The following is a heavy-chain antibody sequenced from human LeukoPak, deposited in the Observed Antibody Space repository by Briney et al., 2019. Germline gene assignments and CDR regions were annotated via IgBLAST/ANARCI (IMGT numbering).Heavy chain of an antibody. J-gene: IGHJ4*02. D-gene: IGHD3-22*01. CDR2: ISSSSSTI. CDR3: AKDRDYYDSSGYYLY. V-gene: IGHV3-48*01. Sequence: GGSLRLSCAASGFTFSSYSMNWVRQAPGKGLEWVSYISSSSSTIYYADSVKGRFTISRDNAKNSLYLQMNSLRAEDTAVYYCAKDRDYYDSSGYYLYWGQGTLVTVSS. CDR1: GFTFSSYS.